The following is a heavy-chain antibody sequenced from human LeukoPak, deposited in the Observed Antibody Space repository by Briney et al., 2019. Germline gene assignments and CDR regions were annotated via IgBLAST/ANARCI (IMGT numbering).Heavy chain of an antibody. J-gene: IGHJ5*02. CDR2: INIGGTNT. CDR3: ATDGGGFDT. Sequence: GRSLRLSCAASGFTFNDYYMSWIRQPPGKGLEWPSYINIGGTNTHYADSVKGRLTISRDNAKKSLYLEMNNLRAEDTGVYYCATDGGGFDTWGQGVLVTVSS. D-gene: IGHD6-25*01. CDR1: GFTFNDYY. V-gene: IGHV3-11*01.